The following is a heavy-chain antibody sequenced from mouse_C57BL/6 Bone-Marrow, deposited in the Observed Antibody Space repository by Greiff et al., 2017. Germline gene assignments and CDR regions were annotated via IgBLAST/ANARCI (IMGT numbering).Heavy chain of an antibody. CDR2: IDPSDSYT. CDR3: ARDGYFPLGY. CDR1: GYTFTSYW. V-gene: IGHV1-50*01. D-gene: IGHD2-3*01. J-gene: IGHJ2*01. Sequence: QVQLQQPGAELVKPGASVKLSCKASGYTFTSYWMQWVKQRPGQGLEWIGEIDPSDSYTNYNQKFKGKATVTVDTSSSTAYMQLSSLTSEDSAVYYCARDGYFPLGYWGQGTTLTVSS.